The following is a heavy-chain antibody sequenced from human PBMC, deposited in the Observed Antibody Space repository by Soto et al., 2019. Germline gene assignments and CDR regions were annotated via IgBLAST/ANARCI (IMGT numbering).Heavy chain of an antibody. CDR1: GYTFTSYG. Sequence: KVSCKASGYTFTSYGISWVRQMPGKGLEWMGIIYPGDSDTRYSPSFQGQVTISADKSISTAYLQWSSLKASDTAMYYCARHLSDPSYYDILTGTYYYYMDVWGKGTTVTVSS. CDR3: ARHLSDPSYYDILTGTYYYYMDV. J-gene: IGHJ6*03. V-gene: IGHV5-51*01. CDR2: IYPGDSDT. D-gene: IGHD3-9*01.